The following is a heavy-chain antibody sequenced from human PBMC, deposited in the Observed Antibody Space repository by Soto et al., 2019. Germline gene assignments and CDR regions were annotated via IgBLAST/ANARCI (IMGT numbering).Heavy chain of an antibody. CDR1: GYTFTSYY. CDR2: INPSGGST. V-gene: IGHV1-46*01. CDR3: ARGCQQLSSLNWFDP. J-gene: IGHJ5*02. Sequence: ASVKVSCKASGYTFTSYYIHWVRQAPGQGLEWMGIINPSGGSTSYAQKFQGRVTMTRDTSTSTVYMELSSLRSEDTAVYYCARGCQQLSSLNWFDPWGQGTLVTVSS. D-gene: IGHD6-13*01.